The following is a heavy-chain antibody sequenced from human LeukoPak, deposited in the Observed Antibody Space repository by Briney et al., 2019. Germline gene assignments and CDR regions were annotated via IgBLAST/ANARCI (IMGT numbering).Heavy chain of an antibody. V-gene: IGHV5-51*01. CDR3: ARQRDGHYDEYEIGWFDP. CDR2: IYPDDSDT. D-gene: IGHD4-17*01. Sequence: GGSLRLSCKGSGYTFSTYWIGWVRQKPGKGLEWMGNIYPDDSDTGYSPTFQGQVTISADKSISTAYLQWSSLEASDTAIYYCARQRDGHYDEYEIGWFDPWGQGTLVTVSS. J-gene: IGHJ5*02. CDR1: GYTFSTYW.